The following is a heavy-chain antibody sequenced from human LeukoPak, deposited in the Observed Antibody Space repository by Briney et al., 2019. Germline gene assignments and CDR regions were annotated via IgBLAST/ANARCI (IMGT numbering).Heavy chain of an antibody. CDR2: INHSGST. CDR3: ARGPITMVRGVTLDY. CDR1: GASISDSDYS. Sequence: PSETLSLTCTVSGASISDSDYSWGWIRQPPGKGLEWIGEINHSGSTNYNPSLKSRVTISVDTSKNQFSLKLSSVTAADTAVYYCARGPITMVRGVTLDYWGQGTLVTVSS. D-gene: IGHD3-10*01. V-gene: IGHV4-39*07. J-gene: IGHJ4*02.